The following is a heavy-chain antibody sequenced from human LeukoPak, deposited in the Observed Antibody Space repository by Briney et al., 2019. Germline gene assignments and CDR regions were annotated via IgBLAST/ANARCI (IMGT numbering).Heavy chain of an antibody. CDR1: GFTFSSYS. J-gene: IGHJ3*02. V-gene: IGHV3-21*01. CDR2: ISSSSSYI. D-gene: IGHD3-10*01. Sequence: GGSLRLSCAASGFTFSSYSMNWVRQAPGKGLEWVSSISSSSSYIYYADSVKGRFTISRDNAKNSLYLQMNSLRAEDTAVYYCARGSEEKRRSLWFGGTRKGAFDIWGQGTMVTVSS. CDR3: ARGSEEKRRSLWFGGTRKGAFDI.